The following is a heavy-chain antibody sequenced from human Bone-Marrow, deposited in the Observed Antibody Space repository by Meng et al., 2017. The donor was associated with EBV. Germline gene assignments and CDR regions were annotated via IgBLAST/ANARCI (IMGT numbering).Heavy chain of an antibody. CDR2: LIPMSDAP. CDR1: GGTFRSDA. CDR3: ASESGRGFTPDY. Sequence: QGQLVKPGAEVKKPGSSVKVSCKTSGGTFRSDAVSWVRQAPGQGLEWMGGLIPMSDAPHYAQKFQDRVRITADESTSTHYMDLSGLRSEDTAVYYCASESGRGFTPDYWGQGTLVTVSS. D-gene: IGHD3-10*01. J-gene: IGHJ4*02. V-gene: IGHV1-69*01.